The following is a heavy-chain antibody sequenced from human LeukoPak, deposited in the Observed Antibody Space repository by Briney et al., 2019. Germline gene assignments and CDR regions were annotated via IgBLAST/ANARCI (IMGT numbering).Heavy chain of an antibody. CDR2: IKQDGSEK. V-gene: IGHV3-7*01. CDR3: ARDDYVWGVNYYSYYMDV. Sequence: GGSLRLSCAASGFTFSSYSMNWVRQAPGKGLEWVANIKQDGSEKYYVDSVKGRFTISRDNAKNSLYLQMNSLRAEDTAVYYCARDDYVWGVNYYSYYMDVWGKGTTVTVSS. D-gene: IGHD3-16*01. J-gene: IGHJ6*03. CDR1: GFTFSSYS.